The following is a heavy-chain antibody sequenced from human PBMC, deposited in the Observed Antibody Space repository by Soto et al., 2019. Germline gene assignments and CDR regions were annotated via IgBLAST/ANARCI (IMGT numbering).Heavy chain of an antibody. D-gene: IGHD2-2*01. CDR1: GFTFSSYA. J-gene: IGHJ5*02. CDR2: ISYDGSNK. V-gene: IGHV3-30-3*01. CDR3: SGSGYCSSTSCHGNWFDP. Sequence: GGSLRLSCAASGFTFSSYAMHWVRQAPGKGLEWVAVISYDGSNKYYADSVKGRFTISRDNSKNTLYLQMNSLRAEDTAVYYCSGSGYCSSTSCHGNWFDPWGQGNMVTVYS.